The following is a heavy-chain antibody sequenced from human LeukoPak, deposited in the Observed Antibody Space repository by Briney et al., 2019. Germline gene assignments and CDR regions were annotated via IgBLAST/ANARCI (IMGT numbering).Heavy chain of an antibody. D-gene: IGHD6-6*01. Sequence: SETLSLTCTVSGGSISSYYWSWIRQPPGKGLEWIGYIYYSGSTNYNPSLKSRVTISVDTSKSQFSLKLSSVTAADTAVYYCARLARGSSSYPDYWGQGTLVTVSS. J-gene: IGHJ4*02. CDR2: IYYSGST. CDR3: ARLARGSSSYPDY. V-gene: IGHV4-59*01. CDR1: GGSISSYY.